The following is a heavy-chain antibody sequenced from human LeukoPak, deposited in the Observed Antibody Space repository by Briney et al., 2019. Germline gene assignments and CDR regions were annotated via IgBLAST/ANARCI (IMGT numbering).Heavy chain of an antibody. Sequence: GGSLRLSCAASGIIFGNFWMGWVRQAPGKGLEWVAHIKRDGSQKYYLDSVKGRFTISRDNAKNSLYLQMNSLRVEDTAVYYCARLGLEVGGPNWFDPWGQGTLVTVSS. V-gene: IGHV3-7*01. CDR1: GIIFGNFW. D-gene: IGHD1-1*01. CDR2: IKRDGSQK. J-gene: IGHJ5*02. CDR3: ARLGLEVGGPNWFDP.